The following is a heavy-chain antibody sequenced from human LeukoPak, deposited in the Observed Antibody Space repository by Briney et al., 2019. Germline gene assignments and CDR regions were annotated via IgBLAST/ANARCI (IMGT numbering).Heavy chain of an antibody. J-gene: IGHJ4*02. Sequence: PGGSLILSCAASGFTFDDYTMHWVRQAPGKGLEWVSLISWDGGSTYYADSVKGRFTISRDNSKNSLYLQMNSLRTEDSALYYCANLNSVGYWGQGTLVTVSS. D-gene: IGHD1-7*01. CDR2: ISWDGGST. CDR3: ANLNSVGY. V-gene: IGHV3-43*01. CDR1: GFTFDDYT.